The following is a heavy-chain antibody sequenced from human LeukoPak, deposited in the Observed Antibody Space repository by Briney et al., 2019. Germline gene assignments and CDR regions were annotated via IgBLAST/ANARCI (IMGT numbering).Heavy chain of an antibody. CDR2: IYYSGST. Sequence: SETLSLTCTVSGGSISSSSYYWGWVRQPTGKGLEWIGSIYYSGSTYYNPSLKSRVTISVDTSKNQFSLKLSSVTAADTAVYYCARGTITLDAFDIWGQGTMVTVSS. J-gene: IGHJ3*02. V-gene: IGHV4-39*01. CDR3: ARGTITLDAFDI. CDR1: GGSISSSSYY. D-gene: IGHD5-24*01.